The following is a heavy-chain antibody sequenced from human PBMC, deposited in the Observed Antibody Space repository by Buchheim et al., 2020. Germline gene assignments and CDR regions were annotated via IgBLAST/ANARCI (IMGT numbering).Heavy chain of an antibody. Sequence: QVQLVQSGAEVKKPGASVKVSCKASGYTFTSYYMHWVRQAPGQGLEWMGIINPSVGSTSYAQKFQGRVTMTRDTDTNTVTLELSSLRSEDTAVYYCARDYEVVATIGEYYYYYYGMDVWGQGTT. CDR3: ARDYEVVATIGEYYYYYYGMDV. CDR2: INPSVGST. J-gene: IGHJ6*02. CDR1: GYTFTSYY. D-gene: IGHD5-12*01. V-gene: IGHV1-46*01.